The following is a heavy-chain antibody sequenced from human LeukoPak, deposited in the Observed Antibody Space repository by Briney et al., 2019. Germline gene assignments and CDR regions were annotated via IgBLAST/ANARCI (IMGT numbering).Heavy chain of an antibody. V-gene: IGHV3-7*01. J-gene: IGHJ4*02. CDR1: GFTFSTYW. CDR2: IKQDGSQK. Sequence: PGGSLRLSCAASGFTFSTYWVTWVRQAPGKGLEWVANIKQDGSQKYYVDSVKGRFTISRDNAKNSLYLQMDSLRAEDTAVYYCARDTGCAGGTCFSFYDYWGQGTLVTVS. D-gene: IGHD2-15*01. CDR3: ARDTGCAGGTCFSFYDY.